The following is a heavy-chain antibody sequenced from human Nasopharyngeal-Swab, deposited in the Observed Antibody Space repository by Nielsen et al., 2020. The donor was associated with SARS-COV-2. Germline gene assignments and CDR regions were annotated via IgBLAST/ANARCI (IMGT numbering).Heavy chain of an antibody. J-gene: IGHJ1*01. CDR1: GGSFSGYY. Sequence: SETLSLTCAVYGGSFSGYYWSWIRQPPGKGLEWIGEINHSGSTNYNPSLKSRVTISVDTSKNQLSLKLSSVTAADTAVYYCARGPPLPTVWGQGTLVTVSS. CDR3: ARGPPLPTV. CDR2: INHSGST. V-gene: IGHV4-34*01. D-gene: IGHD4-17*01.